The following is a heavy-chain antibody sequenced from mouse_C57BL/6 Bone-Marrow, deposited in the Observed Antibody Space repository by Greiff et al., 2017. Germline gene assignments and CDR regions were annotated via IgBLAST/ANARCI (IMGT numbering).Heavy chain of an antibody. CDR1: GFTFSDYG. D-gene: IGHD4-1*01. CDR2: ISSGSSTI. J-gene: IGHJ1*03. Sequence: EVMLVESGGGLVKPGGSLKLSCAASGFTFSDYGMHWVRQAPEKGLEWVAYISSGSSTIYYADTVKGRFTISRDNAKNTLFLQMTILSSEDTAMYYCAKLGSYWYCDVWGTGTTVTVSS. CDR3: AKLGSYWYCDV. V-gene: IGHV5-17*01.